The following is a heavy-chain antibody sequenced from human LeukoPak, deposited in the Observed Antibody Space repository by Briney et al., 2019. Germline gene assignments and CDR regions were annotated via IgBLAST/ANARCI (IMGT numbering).Heavy chain of an antibody. Sequence: GGSLRLSCAASGFTFSSYSMNWVRQAPAKGLEWVANIKQDGGEKYYVDSVKGRFTISRDNAKNSLYLHMNSLRAENTAVYYCARDPVPYTSGWPGLDYWGQGTLVSVSS. J-gene: IGHJ4*02. CDR1: GFTFSSYS. CDR3: ARDPVPYTSGWPGLDY. CDR2: IKQDGGEK. V-gene: IGHV3-7*01. D-gene: IGHD6-19*01.